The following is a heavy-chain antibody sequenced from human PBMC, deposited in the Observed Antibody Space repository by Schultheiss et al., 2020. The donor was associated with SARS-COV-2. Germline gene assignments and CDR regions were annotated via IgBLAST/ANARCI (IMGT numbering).Heavy chain of an antibody. V-gene: IGHV4-61*08. CDR2: IYYSGST. D-gene: IGHD4-17*01. CDR3: ASAGVDGDYTKPYYFDY. CDR1: GGSVSSGGYY. J-gene: IGHJ4*02. Sequence: SETLSLTCTVSGGSVSSGGYYWSWIRQPPGKGLEWIGYIYYSGSTNYNPSLKSRVTISVDTSKNQFSLKLSSVTAADTAVYYCASAGVDGDYTKPYYFDYWGQGSLVTVAS.